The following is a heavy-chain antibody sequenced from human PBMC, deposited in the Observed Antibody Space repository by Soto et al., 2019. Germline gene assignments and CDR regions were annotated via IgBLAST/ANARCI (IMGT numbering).Heavy chain of an antibody. CDR2: INPSGGST. V-gene: IGHV1-46*01. CDR3: ARDLFKVAVALTYYYYGMDV. J-gene: IGHJ6*02. Sequence: ASVKVSCKASGYTFTNYYMHWVRQAPGQGLEWMGIINPSGGSTSYAQKFQGRVTMTRDTSTSTVYMELSSLRSEDTAVYYCARDLFKVAVALTYYYYGMDVWGQGTTVTVSS. D-gene: IGHD6-19*01. CDR1: GYTFTNYY.